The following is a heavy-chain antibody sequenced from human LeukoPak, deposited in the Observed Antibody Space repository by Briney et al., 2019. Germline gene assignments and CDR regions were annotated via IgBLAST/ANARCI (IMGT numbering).Heavy chain of an antibody. CDR3: AELGITMIGGV. J-gene: IGHJ6*04. CDR1: GFTFSSYE. CDR2: ISSSGSTI. V-gene: IGHV3-48*03. Sequence: GGSLRLSCAASGFTFSSYEMNWVRQAPGKGLEWVSYISSSGSTIYYADSVKGRFTISRDYAKNSLYLQMNSLRAEDTAVYYCAELGITMIGGVWGKGTTVTVSS. D-gene: IGHD3-10*02.